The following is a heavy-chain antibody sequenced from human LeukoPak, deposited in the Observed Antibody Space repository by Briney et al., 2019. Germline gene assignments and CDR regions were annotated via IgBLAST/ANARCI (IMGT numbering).Heavy chain of an antibody. J-gene: IGHJ5*02. CDR2: IYTSGST. V-gene: IGHV4-61*02. CDR1: GGSISSGSYY. D-gene: IGHD6-6*01. Sequence: SQTLSLTCTVSGGSISSGSYYWSWIRQPAGKGLEWIGRIYTSGSTNYNPSLKSRVTISVDTSRNQFSLKLSSVTAADTAVYYCARDIAARGSFGGLDPWGQGTLVTVSS. CDR3: ARDIAARGSFGGLDP.